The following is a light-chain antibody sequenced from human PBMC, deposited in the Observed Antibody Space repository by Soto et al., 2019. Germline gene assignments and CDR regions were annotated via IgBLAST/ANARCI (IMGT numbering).Light chain of an antibody. V-gene: IGLV2-14*01. CDR2: EVS. J-gene: IGLJ2*01. Sequence: QSALTQPASVSGSPGQSITISCTGTSSDVGAYKYVSWYQHYPGKAPKLMIYEVSNRPSGVSHRFSGSKSGNTASLTISGLQAEDEADYYCSSYTSSSTPLFGGGTKVTVL. CDR1: SSDVGAYKY. CDR3: SSYTSSSTPL.